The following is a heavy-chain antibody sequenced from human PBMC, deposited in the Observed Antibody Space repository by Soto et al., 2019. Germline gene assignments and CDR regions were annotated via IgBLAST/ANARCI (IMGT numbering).Heavy chain of an antibody. V-gene: IGHV1-3*01. CDR3: ARDLFTMILADAFDI. CDR2: INAGNGNT. J-gene: IGHJ3*02. Sequence: ASVTVSSKASGYTYTSYAMHWVRQAPGQRLEWMGWINAGNGNTKYSQKFQGRVTITRDTSASTAYMELSILRSEDTAVYYCARDLFTMILADAFDIWGQGTMVTV. CDR1: GYTYTSYA. D-gene: IGHD3-22*01.